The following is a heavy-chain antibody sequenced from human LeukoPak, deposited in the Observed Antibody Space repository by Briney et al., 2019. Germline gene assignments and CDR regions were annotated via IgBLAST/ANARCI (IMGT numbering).Heavy chain of an antibody. CDR2: IIPILGIA. CDR1: GGTFSSYT. J-gene: IGHJ6*02. D-gene: IGHD1-1*01. CDR3: VSSTGTYYYYYGMDV. V-gene: IGHV1-69*02. Sequence: ASVKVSCKVSGGTFSSYTISWVRQAPGQGLEWMGRIIPILGIANYAQKFQGRVTITADKSTSTAYMELSSLRSEDTAVYYCVSSTGTYYYYYGMDVWGQGTTVTVSS.